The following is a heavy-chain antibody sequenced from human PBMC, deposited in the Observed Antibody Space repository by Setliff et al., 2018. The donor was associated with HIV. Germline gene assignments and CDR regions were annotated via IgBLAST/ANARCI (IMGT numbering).Heavy chain of an antibody. Sequence: KPSETLSLTCTVSGGSISSFYWSWIRQPAGKGLEWIGRIYTSGDTNYNPSLKSRVTMSLDTSKKHFSLNLKSVTAADTAVYYCALTGHRLLRGYMDVWGKGTTVTVSS. D-gene: IGHD2-15*01. CDR3: ALTGHRLLRGYMDV. CDR1: GGSISSFY. J-gene: IGHJ6*03. V-gene: IGHV4-4*07. CDR2: IYTSGDT.